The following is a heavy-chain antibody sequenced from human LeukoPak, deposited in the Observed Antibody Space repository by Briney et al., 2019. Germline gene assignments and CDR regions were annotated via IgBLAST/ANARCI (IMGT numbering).Heavy chain of an antibody. D-gene: IGHD3-22*01. J-gene: IGHJ4*02. Sequence: GGSLRLSCAASGFTFSSYGMHWVRQAPGKGLEWVAVISYDGSNKYYADSVKGRFTISRDNSKNTLYLQMNSLRAEDTAVYYCATQNYNYYDSSGYYPSYYFDYWGQGTLVTVSS. CDR2: ISYDGSNK. V-gene: IGHV3-30*03. CDR3: ATQNYNYYDSSGYYPSYYFDY. CDR1: GFTFSSYG.